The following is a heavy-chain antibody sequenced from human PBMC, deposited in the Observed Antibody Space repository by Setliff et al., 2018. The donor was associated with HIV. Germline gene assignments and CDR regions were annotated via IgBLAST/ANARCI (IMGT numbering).Heavy chain of an antibody. D-gene: IGHD2-2*01. CDR1: GYTFAGYY. Sequence: GASVKVSCKASGYTFAGYYIHWVRQAPGQGLEWMGWINPNGGGTNYAQKFQGRVTMTRDTSISTAYMELSGLRSEDTAVYYCAIDMVGGWLRPMPDFWDQGALVTVSS. V-gene: IGHV1-2*02. CDR2: INPNGGGT. CDR3: AIDMVGGWLRPMPDF. J-gene: IGHJ4*02.